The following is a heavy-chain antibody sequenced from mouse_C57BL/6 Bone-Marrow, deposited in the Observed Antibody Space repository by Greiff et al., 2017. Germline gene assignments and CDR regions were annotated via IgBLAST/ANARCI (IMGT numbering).Heavy chain of an antibody. J-gene: IGHJ4*01. V-gene: IGHV1-9*01. CDR2: ILPVSGST. D-gene: IGHD2-5*01. CDR1: GYTFTGYW. Sequence: QVQLQQSGAELMKPGASVKLSCKATGYTFTGYWIAWVKQRPGHGLEWIGEILPVSGSTNYNEKFKGKATFTADTSSNTAYMQLSSLTTEDSAIYYCARAYYSNSDAMDYWGQGTSVTVSS. CDR3: ARAYYSNSDAMDY.